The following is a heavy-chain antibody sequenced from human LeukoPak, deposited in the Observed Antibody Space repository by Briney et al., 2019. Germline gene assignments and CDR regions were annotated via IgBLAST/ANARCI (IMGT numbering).Heavy chain of an antibody. CDR1: GGTFSSYA. V-gene: IGHV1-69*04. D-gene: IGHD1-26*01. J-gene: IGHJ4*02. CDR3: ARDPIVGATHYFDY. CDR2: IIPILGIA. Sequence: SVKVSCKASGGTFSSYAISWVRQAPGQGLEWMGRIIPILGIADYAQKFQGRVTITADKSTSTAYMELSSLRSEDTAVYYCARDPIVGATHYFDYWGQGTLVTVSS.